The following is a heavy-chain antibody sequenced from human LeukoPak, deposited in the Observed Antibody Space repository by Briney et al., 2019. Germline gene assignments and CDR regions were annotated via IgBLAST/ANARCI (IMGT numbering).Heavy chain of an antibody. CDR3: TTDLNAYYDFWSGYGMDV. D-gene: IGHD3-3*01. J-gene: IGHJ6*02. V-gene: IGHV3-33*01. CDR1: GFTFSSYG. CDR2: IWYDGSNK. Sequence: GGSLRLSCAASGFTFSSYGMQWVRQAPGKGLEWVAVIWYDGSNKYYADSVKGRFTISRDNSKNTLYLQMNSLKTEDTAVYYCTTDLNAYYDFWSGYGMDVWGQGTTVTVSS.